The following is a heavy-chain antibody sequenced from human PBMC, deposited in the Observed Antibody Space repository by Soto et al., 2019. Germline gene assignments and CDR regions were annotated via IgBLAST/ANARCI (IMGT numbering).Heavy chain of an antibody. CDR3: AKGYCSSTSCSFDY. V-gene: IGHV3-23*01. D-gene: IGHD2-2*01. CDR2: ISGTGDTT. Sequence: PGGSLRLSCAASGFTFTNFAMNWVRQAPGKGLEWVSVISGTGDTTYNADSVKGRFTISRDNSMNTAFLQMNSLRAEDTALYYCAKGYCSSTSCSFDYWGQGTLVT. J-gene: IGHJ4*02. CDR1: GFTFTNFA.